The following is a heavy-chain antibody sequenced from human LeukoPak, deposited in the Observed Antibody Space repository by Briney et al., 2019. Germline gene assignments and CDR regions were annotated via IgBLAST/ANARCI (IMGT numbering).Heavy chain of an antibody. CDR1: GFTFSSYE. Sequence: GGSLRLSCAASGFTFSSYEMNWVRQAPGKGLEWVSYISSSGSTIYYADSVKGRLTISRDNAKNSLYLQMNSLRAEDTAVYYCARALRGYCSGGSCYSGLYDYWGQGTLVTVSS. V-gene: IGHV3-48*03. J-gene: IGHJ4*02. CDR3: ARALRGYCSGGSCYSGLYDY. CDR2: ISSSGSTI. D-gene: IGHD2-15*01.